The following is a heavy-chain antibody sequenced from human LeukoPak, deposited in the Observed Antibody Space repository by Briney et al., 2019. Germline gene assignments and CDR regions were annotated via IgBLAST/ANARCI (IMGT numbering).Heavy chain of an antibody. V-gene: IGHV4-39*07. CDR3: ARPLTGLPSAFDI. CDR2: IYYSGST. Sequence: PSETLSLTCTVSGGSISGSSYYWGWLRQPPGKGLEWIGSIYYSGSTYYNPSLKSRVTISVDTSKNQFSLKLSSVTAADTAVYYCARPLTGLPSAFDIWGQGTMVTVSS. J-gene: IGHJ3*02. D-gene: IGHD3-9*01. CDR1: GGSISGSSYY.